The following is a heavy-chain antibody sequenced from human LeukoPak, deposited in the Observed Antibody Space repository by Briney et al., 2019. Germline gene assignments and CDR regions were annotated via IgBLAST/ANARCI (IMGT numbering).Heavy chain of an antibody. CDR1: GGSVSSSSYY. Sequence: SSETLSPTWSVSGGSVSSSSYYWGWVRQRPGKGLEWFGSFHYSASTYYNPYLKSRVTISGDTSTDQFSLKLSSVTDADAAVYYCAGGMAVTQTSCWLDPWGQGTLVTVSS. J-gene: IGHJ5*02. CDR2: FHYSAST. D-gene: IGHD6-19*01. CDR3: AGGMAVTQTSCWLDP. V-gene: IGHV4-39*07.